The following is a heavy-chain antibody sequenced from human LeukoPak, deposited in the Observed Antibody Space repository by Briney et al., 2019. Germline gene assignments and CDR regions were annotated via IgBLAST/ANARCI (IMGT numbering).Heavy chain of an antibody. D-gene: IGHD7-27*01. CDR1: GGSISSSSHY. CDR3: AKGDVSVTREFDY. CDR2: IYYSGST. V-gene: IGHV4-39*01. Sequence: SETLSLTCTVSGGSISSSSHYWGWIRQPPGKGLEWIGSIYYSGSTYYNPSLKSRITISVDTSKNQFSLKVSSVTAADTAVYYCAKGDVSVTREFDYWGQGTLVTVSS. J-gene: IGHJ4*02.